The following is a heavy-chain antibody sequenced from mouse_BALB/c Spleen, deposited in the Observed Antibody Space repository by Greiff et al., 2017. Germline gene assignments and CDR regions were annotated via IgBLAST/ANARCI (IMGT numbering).Heavy chain of an antibody. V-gene: IGHV5-6-5*01. Sequence: DVKLVESGGGLVKPGGSLKLSCAASGFTFSSYAMSWVRQTPEKRLEWVASISSGGSTYYPDSVKGRFTISRDNARNILYLQMSSLRSEDTAMYYCASYYGNYSWFAYWGQGTLVTVSA. CDR1: GFTFSSYA. J-gene: IGHJ3*01. CDR3: ASYYGNYSWFAY. CDR2: ISSGGST. D-gene: IGHD2-1*01.